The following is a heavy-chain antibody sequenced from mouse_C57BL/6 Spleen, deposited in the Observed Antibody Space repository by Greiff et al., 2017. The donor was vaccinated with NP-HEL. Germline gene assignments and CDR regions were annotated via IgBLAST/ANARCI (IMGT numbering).Heavy chain of an antibody. Sequence: VQLQQSGPGLVQPSQSLSITCTVSGFSLTSYGVHWVRQSPGKGLEWLGVIWSGGSTDYNAAFISRLSISKDNSKSQVFFKMNSLQADDTAIYYCAREVDSSGLGGFAYWGQGTLVTVSA. D-gene: IGHD3-2*02. CDR3: AREVDSSGLGGFAY. V-gene: IGHV2-2*01. CDR2: IWSGGST. J-gene: IGHJ3*01. CDR1: GFSLTSYG.